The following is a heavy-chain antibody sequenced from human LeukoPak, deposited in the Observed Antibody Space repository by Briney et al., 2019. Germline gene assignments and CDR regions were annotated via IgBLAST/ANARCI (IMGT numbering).Heavy chain of an antibody. Sequence: WIRQHPGKGLEWVAVISYDGSNKYYADSVKGRFTISRDNSKNTLYLQMNSLRAEDTAVYYCAKRGYCSSTSCYTVDYWGQGTLVTVSS. D-gene: IGHD2-2*02. J-gene: IGHJ4*02. CDR2: ISYDGSNK. V-gene: IGHV3-30-3*02. CDR3: AKRGYCSSTSCYTVDY.